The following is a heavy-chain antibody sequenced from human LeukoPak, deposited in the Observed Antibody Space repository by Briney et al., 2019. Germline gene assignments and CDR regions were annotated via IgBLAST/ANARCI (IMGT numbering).Heavy chain of an antibody. CDR1: GYTFAGQY. J-gene: IGHJ2*01. D-gene: IGHD4-17*01. V-gene: IGHV1-2*02. CDR3: AKGGGPYGDYYWYFDL. Sequence: PWASVKVSCKASGYTFAGQYMHWVRQAPGQGLEWMGWISLNSGGTNYAQKFQGRVTMTRDTSISTVYMELSRMRSDDTAVYYCAKGGGPYGDYYWYFDLWGRGTLVIVSS. CDR2: ISLNSGGT.